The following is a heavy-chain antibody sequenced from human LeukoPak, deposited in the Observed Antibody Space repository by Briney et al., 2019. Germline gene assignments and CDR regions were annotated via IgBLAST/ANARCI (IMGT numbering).Heavy chain of an antibody. Sequence: SETLSLTCTVSGGSISSYYWSWIRQPAGKGLEWIGRIYTSGSTNYNPSLKSRVTMSVDTSKNQFSLKLSSVTAADTAVYYCARHGPLQYYDFWSGSENWFDPWGQGTLVTVSS. V-gene: IGHV4-4*07. CDR1: GGSISSYY. J-gene: IGHJ5*02. D-gene: IGHD3-3*01. CDR3: ARHGPLQYYDFWSGSENWFDP. CDR2: IYTSGST.